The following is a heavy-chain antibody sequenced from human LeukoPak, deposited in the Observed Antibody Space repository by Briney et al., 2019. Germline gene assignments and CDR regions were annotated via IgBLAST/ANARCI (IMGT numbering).Heavy chain of an antibody. CDR2: IIPILGIA. CDR1: GYTFTSYG. J-gene: IGHJ4*02. CDR3: ARDLGVGATIKFGY. D-gene: IGHD1-26*01. V-gene: IGHV1-69*04. Sequence: SVKVSCKASGYTFTSYGISWVRQAPGQGLEWMGRIIPILGIANYAQKFQGRVTITADKSTSTAYMELSSLRSEDTAVYYCARDLGVGATIKFGYWGQGTLVTVSS.